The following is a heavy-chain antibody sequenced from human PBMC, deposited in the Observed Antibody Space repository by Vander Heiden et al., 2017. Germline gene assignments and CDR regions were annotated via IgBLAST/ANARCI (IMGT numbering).Heavy chain of an antibody. V-gene: IGHV3-53*01. CDR1: GCTVSGNY. CDR2: IFSDGIFSDGST. CDR3: ARVTAPNDRDWPYFKY. Sequence: EVQLVESGGGLIQPGGSLRLSCVASGCTVSGNYMTWVRQAPGKGLEWVSLIFSDGIFSDGSTYYADSVKGRFTISRDNSKNTLYLQMNSVRADDTAVYYCARVTAPNDRDWPYFKYWGQGTLVTVSS. J-gene: IGHJ4*02. D-gene: IGHD3-22*01.